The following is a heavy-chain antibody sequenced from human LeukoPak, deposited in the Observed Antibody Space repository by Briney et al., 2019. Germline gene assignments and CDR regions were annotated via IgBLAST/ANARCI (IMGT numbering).Heavy chain of an antibody. CDR3: TRDEGATVATYRFDF. CDR1: GFDFSNYY. CDR2: IKYDGTYT. J-gene: IGHJ4*02. V-gene: IGHV3-7*01. Sequence: GGSVRLSCEASGFDFSNYYMSWVRQAPGKGLEWLANIKYDGTYTNYKDSVKGRLTLSRDNAKNSVYLQMNSLRAEDTAVYYCTRDEGATVATYRFDFWGRGTLVIVSS. D-gene: IGHD4-23*01.